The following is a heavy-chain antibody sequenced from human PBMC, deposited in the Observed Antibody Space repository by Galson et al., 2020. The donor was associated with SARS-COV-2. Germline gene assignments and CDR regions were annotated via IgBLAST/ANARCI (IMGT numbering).Heavy chain of an antibody. V-gene: IGHV3-48*01. Sequence: GGSLRLSCAASGFTFSSYSMNWVRQATGKGLEWVSYISSSSTIYYADSVKGRFTISRDNAKNSLYLQMNSLRAEDTAVYYCASGYDILTGYSFWGQGTLVTVSS. CDR3: ASGYDILTGYSF. CDR2: ISSSSTI. D-gene: IGHD3-9*01. J-gene: IGHJ4*02. CDR1: GFTFSSYS.